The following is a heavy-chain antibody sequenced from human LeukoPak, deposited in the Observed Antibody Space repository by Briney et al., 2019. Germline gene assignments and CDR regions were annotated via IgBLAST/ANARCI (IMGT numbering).Heavy chain of an antibody. CDR1: GFIFHDYA. D-gene: IGHD3-22*01. Sequence: GGSLRLSCAASGFIFHDYAMHWVRQAPGKGLEWVSGISWNSGSTGYADSVKGRFTISRDNAKNSLYLQMNSLRAEDMALYYCAKNHRSYYYDSSGLDYWGQGTLVTVSS. J-gene: IGHJ4*02. V-gene: IGHV3-9*03. CDR3: AKNHRSYYYDSSGLDY. CDR2: ISWNSGST.